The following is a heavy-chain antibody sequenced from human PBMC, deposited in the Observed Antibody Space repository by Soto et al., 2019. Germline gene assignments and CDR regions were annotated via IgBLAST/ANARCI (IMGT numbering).Heavy chain of an antibody. J-gene: IGHJ6*03. CDR2: IYYSGST. V-gene: IGHV4-31*03. D-gene: IGHD1-1*01. CDR3: AKSRRTLPHYYYYYYMDV. Sequence: SETLSLTCTVSGGSISSGGYYWSWIRQHPGKGLEWIGYIYYSGSTYYNPSLKSRVTISVDTSKNQFSLKLSSVTAADTAVYYCAKSRRTLPHYYYYYYMDVWGKGTTVTVSS. CDR1: GGSISSGGYY.